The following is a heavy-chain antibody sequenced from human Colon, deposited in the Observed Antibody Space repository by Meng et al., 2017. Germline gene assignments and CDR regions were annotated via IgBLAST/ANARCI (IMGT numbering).Heavy chain of an antibody. V-gene: IGHV3-23*01. Sequence: EGQLLEFGGGLVQPGGSLGFSCAASGFTFSSYAMSWVRQAPGKGLEWVSAISGSGGSTYYADSVKGRFTISRDNSKNTLYLQMNSLRAEDTAVYYCAKDLTTEPYNWFDPWGQGTLVTVSS. CDR3: AKDLTTEPYNWFDP. J-gene: IGHJ5*02. D-gene: IGHD4-17*01. CDR2: ISGSGGST. CDR1: GFTFSSYA.